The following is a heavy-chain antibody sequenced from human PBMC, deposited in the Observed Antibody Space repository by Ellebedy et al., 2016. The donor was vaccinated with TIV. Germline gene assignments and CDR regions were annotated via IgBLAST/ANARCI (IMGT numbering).Heavy chain of an antibody. Sequence: AASVKVSCKASGYTFNKYVVYWVCQAPGQRLEWMGWINTGNGDTRYSQRLQGRVTITRDTAASTAYMELSSLKSDDTAVYYCARGLASSGAPCWGQGTLVTVSS. CDR1: GYTFNKYV. J-gene: IGHJ4*02. CDR3: ARGLASSGAPC. D-gene: IGHD2-8*02. V-gene: IGHV1-3*04. CDR2: INTGNGDT.